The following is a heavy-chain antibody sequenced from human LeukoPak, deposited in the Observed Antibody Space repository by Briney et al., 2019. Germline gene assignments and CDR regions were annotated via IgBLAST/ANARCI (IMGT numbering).Heavy chain of an antibody. V-gene: IGHV3-9*01. CDR3: AKDLNPGSCPTDAFDL. D-gene: IGHD1-14*01. CDR1: GFTFGDFA. Sequence: GGSLRLSCAASGFTFGDFAMHWVRQLPGGGLEWVSGISWNSDKVDYVDSVEGRFTISRDNAKNSLYLQINRLRVEDTALYYCAKDLNPGSCPTDAFDLWGQGTMVTVCS. CDR2: ISWNSDKV. J-gene: IGHJ3*01.